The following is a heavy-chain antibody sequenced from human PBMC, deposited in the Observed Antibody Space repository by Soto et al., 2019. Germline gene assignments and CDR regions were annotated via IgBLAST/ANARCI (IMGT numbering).Heavy chain of an antibody. D-gene: IGHD4-17*01. V-gene: IGHV3-11*01. CDR3: ARSPLWGDYGDYVGAFDI. Sequence: QVQLVESGGGLVKPGGSLRLSCAASGFTFSDYYMSWIRQAPGKGLEWVSYISSSGSTIYYADSVKGRFTISRDNAKHSLYLQMNSLRAEDTAVYYCARSPLWGDYGDYVGAFDIWGQGTMVTVSS. J-gene: IGHJ3*02. CDR1: GFTFSDYY. CDR2: ISSSGSTI.